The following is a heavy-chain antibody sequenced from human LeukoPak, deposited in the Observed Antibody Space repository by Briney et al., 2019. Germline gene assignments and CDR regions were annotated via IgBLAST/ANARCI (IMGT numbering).Heavy chain of an antibody. V-gene: IGHV1-69*13. Sequence: SVKVSCKASGGTFSSYAISWVRQAPGQGLEWMGGIIPIFGTANYAQKFQGRVTITADESTSTAYMELSSLRSEDTAVYYCARERGDGYVSSFFDYWGQGTLVTVSS. CDR3: ARERGDGYVSSFFDY. CDR2: IIPIFGTA. D-gene: IGHD5-24*01. CDR1: GGTFSSYA. J-gene: IGHJ4*02.